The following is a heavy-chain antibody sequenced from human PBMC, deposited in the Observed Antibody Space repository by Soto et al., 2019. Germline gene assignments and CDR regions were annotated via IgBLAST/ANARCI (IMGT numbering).Heavy chain of an antibody. Sequence: QVQLQQWGAGLLKPSETLSLTCAVYGGSFSGYYWSWIRQPPGKGLEWIGEINHSGSTNYNPSLKSRVTISEDTSKNQFSLKLSSVTAADTAVYYCARGYYDFWSGYLTHFDYWGQGTLVTVSS. CDR3: ARGYYDFWSGYLTHFDY. D-gene: IGHD3-3*01. CDR1: GGSFSGYY. J-gene: IGHJ4*02. CDR2: INHSGST. V-gene: IGHV4-34*01.